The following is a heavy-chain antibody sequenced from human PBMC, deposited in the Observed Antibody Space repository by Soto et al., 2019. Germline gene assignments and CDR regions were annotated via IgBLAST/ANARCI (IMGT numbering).Heavy chain of an antibody. J-gene: IGHJ3*02. Sequence: SVKVSCKATGCTFRSYAISWVRQAPGQGLEWMGAIITIFGTANYAQKFQGRVTITADESANTAYMQLSSMRSEDTAVYYCARNPIRGQQLVHAFDIWGQGTMVTVSS. V-gene: IGHV1-69*13. CDR3: ARNPIRGQQLVHAFDI. CDR1: GCTFRSYA. D-gene: IGHD6-13*01. CDR2: IITIFGTA.